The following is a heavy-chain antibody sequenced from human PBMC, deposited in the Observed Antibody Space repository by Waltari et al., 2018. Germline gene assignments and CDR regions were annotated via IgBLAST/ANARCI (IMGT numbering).Heavy chain of an antibody. J-gene: IGHJ2*01. CDR3: ARGYGGSSRYFDI. Sequence: QVQLQESGPGLLKPSETLSLTCSISGDYIASFYWSWIRQPPGKGLARVGFIVHSGITSYNPSLKSRVTISVATSKNQFSLNLTSVTPADTGVYYCARGYGGSSRYFDIWGRGALVTVSP. V-gene: IGHV4-59*01. CDR2: IVHSGIT. CDR1: GDYIASFY. D-gene: IGHD4-17*01.